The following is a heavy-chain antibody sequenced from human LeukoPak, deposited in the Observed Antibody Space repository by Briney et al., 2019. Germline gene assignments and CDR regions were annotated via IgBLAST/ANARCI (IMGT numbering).Heavy chain of an antibody. CDR1: GGSISSYY. Sequence: SETLSLTCTVSGGSISSYYWSWIRQPPGKGLEWIGYIYYSGSTNYNPSLKSRVTISVDTSKNQFSLKLSSVTAADTAVYYCARDKYSSSWYYFDYWGQGTLVTVSS. J-gene: IGHJ4*02. V-gene: IGHV4-59*12. D-gene: IGHD6-13*01. CDR3: ARDKYSSSWYYFDY. CDR2: IYYSGST.